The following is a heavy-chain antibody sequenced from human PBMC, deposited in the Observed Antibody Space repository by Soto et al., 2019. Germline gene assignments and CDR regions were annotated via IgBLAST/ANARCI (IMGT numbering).Heavy chain of an antibody. V-gene: IGHV1-69*01. CDR3: ASGPIQQLASFSWFDP. J-gene: IGHJ5*02. Sequence: QVQLVQSGAEVKKPGSSVKVSCKASGGTFSSYAISWVRQAPGQGLEWMGGIIPIFGTANYAQKFQGRVNITADESTSTAYIELRSLSSKDTAVYYCASGPIQQLASFSWFDPCGHGTLVTVSS. CDR1: GGTFSSYA. D-gene: IGHD6-13*01. CDR2: IIPIFGTA.